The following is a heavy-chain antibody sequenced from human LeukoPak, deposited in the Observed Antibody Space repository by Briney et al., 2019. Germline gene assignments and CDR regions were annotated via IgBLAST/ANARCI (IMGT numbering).Heavy chain of an antibody. CDR1: GFTVSSNY. V-gene: IGHV3-53*04. CDR2: IYSGGST. J-gene: IGHJ4*02. Sequence: GGSLRLSCAASGFTVSSNYMSWVRQAPGKGLEWVSVIYSGGSTYYADSVKGRFTISRHNSKNTLYLQMNSLRAEDTAVYYCARGAHYDFWSGPYYFDYWGQGTLVTVSS. D-gene: IGHD3-3*01. CDR3: ARGAHYDFWSGPYYFDY.